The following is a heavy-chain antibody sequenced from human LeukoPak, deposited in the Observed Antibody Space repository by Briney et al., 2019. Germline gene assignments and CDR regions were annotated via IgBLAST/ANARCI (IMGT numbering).Heavy chain of an antibody. V-gene: IGHV1-69*06. J-gene: IGHJ4*02. Sequence: ASVKVSCKASGGTFSSYAISWVRQAPGQGLEWMGGIIPIFGTANYAQKFQGRVTITADKSTSTAYMELSSLRSEDTAVYYCARGSIVGATFDYFDYWGQGTLVTVSS. CDR2: IIPIFGTA. CDR3: ARGSIVGATFDYFDY. CDR1: GGTFSSYA. D-gene: IGHD1-26*01.